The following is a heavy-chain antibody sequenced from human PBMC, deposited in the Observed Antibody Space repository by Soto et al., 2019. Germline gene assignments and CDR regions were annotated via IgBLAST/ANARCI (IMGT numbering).Heavy chain of an antibody. J-gene: IGHJ6*02. Sequence: GGSLRLSCAASGFTFSSYWMHWVRQAPGKGLVWVSRINSDGSSTNYADSVKGRFTISRDNAKNTLYLQMNSLRAEDTAVYYCARGSLATVKGGYYGMDVWGQGTTVTVSS. CDR2: INSDGSST. CDR3: ARGSLATVKGGYYGMDV. D-gene: IGHD4-17*01. V-gene: IGHV3-74*01. CDR1: GFTFSSYW.